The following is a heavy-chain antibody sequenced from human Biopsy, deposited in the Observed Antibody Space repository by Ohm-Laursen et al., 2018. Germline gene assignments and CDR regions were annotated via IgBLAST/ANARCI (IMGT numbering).Heavy chain of an antibody. D-gene: IGHD1-26*01. CDR1: GGSISNYF. CDR3: ALGGGSYVNFDY. Sequence: TLSLTCAVSGGSISNYFWTWIRQPPGEGLEWIGYFRFEDRTSYNSSLKSRVTISADTSKNQFSLRLSSVTAADTAVYYCALGGGSYVNFDYWGQGTPVTVSS. V-gene: IGHV4-59*01. J-gene: IGHJ4*02. CDR2: FRFEDRT.